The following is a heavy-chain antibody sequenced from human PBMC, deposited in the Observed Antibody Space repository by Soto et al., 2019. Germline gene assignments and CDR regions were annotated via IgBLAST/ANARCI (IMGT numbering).Heavy chain of an antibody. CDR2: FSGSGDST. Sequence: EVQLLEAGGGLVQPGGSLRLSCAASGFTFSNYAMTWVRQAPGKGLEWVSTFSGSGDSTYYADSVKGRFTISRDNSKNTLYLHMNRLRPQDTAIYYCAKALSKNGLPSYGMDVWGQGTTVTVSS. CDR3: AKALSKNGLPSYGMDV. V-gene: IGHV3-23*01. D-gene: IGHD3-16*01. CDR1: GFTFSNYA. J-gene: IGHJ6*02.